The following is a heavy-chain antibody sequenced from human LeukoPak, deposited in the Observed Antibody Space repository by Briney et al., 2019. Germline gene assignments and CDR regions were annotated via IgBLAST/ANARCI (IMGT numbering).Heavy chain of an antibody. J-gene: IGHJ4*02. CDR1: AITFNWSG. D-gene: IGHD1-1*01. Sequence: LRFSCAASAITFNWSGMNWVRQAPGKGLEWVANMDASGSQKSYVGSVKGRFTISKDKPGTSIYLDMYSLRAEDTAIYYCAIWTSGNYWGQGTLVTVSS. CDR3: AIWTSGNY. V-gene: IGHV3-7*01. CDR2: MDASGSQK.